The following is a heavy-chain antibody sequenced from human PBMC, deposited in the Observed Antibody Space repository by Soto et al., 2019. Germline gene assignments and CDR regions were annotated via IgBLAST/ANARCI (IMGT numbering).Heavy chain of an antibody. D-gene: IGHD6-13*01. CDR3: ASPVWGRGSWYAGFDY. CDR2: ISGSGGST. Sequence: GGSLRLSCAASGFTFSSYAMSWVRQAPGKGLEWVSAISGSGGSTYYADSVKGRFTISRDNSKNTLYLQMNSLRAEDTAVYYCASPVWGRGSWYAGFDYWGQGTLVTVSS. CDR1: GFTFSSYA. V-gene: IGHV3-23*01. J-gene: IGHJ4*02.